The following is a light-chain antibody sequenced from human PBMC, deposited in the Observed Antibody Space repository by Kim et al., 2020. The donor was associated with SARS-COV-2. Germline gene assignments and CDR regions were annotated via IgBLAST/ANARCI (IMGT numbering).Light chain of an antibody. CDR2: EVS. Sequence: QSALTQPASVSGYPGQSITISCTGTSSDVGGYKYVSWYQQHPGKAPKLVIYEVSNRPSGVSNRFSGSKSGNTASLTISGLQAEDEADYYCSSYIRGSTNYVFGTGNKVTVL. CDR1: SSDVGGYKY. J-gene: IGLJ1*01. CDR3: SSYIRGSTNYV. V-gene: IGLV2-14*01.